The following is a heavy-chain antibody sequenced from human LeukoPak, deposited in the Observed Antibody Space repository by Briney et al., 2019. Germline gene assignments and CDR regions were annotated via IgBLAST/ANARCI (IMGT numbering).Heavy chain of an antibody. J-gene: IGHJ3*01. CDR2: INPNSGDT. CDR1: GYTFTAYY. Sequence: VASVKVSCEASGYTFTAYYMHWVRQVPGQGLEWMGRINPNSGDTDYAQKFQGRVIVTRDTSISTAYMEVSRLRSDDTAVYYCARVDSGHDYGPSWGQGTTVTVSS. V-gene: IGHV1-2*06. CDR3: ARVDSGHDYGPS. D-gene: IGHD5-12*01.